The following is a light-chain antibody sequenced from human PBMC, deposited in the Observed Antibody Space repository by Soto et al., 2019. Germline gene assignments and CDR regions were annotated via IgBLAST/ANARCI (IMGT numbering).Light chain of an antibody. CDR1: QSVDRY. Sequence: EVVLTQSPDTLSLSPGETATLSCRASQSVDRYVAWYQQKVGQAPRLLIYDAYTRATGVGARFAGSGAATDCRPTTPSPEPEDFGVYYCQQRAKWISSFGKGTTVDI. CDR2: DAY. CDR3: QQRAKWISS. J-gene: IGKJ2*04. V-gene: IGKV3D-11*02.